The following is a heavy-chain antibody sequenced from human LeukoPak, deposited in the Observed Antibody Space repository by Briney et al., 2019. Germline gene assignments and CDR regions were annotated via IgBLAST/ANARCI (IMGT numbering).Heavy chain of an antibody. Sequence: GGSLRLSCAASGFTFSSYAMSWVRQAPGKGLEWVSAISGSGGSTHYADSVKGRFTISRDNSKNTLSLQVNSLRAEDTAVYYCAKDFRTYGHYFDYWGQGALVTVSS. J-gene: IGHJ4*02. CDR2: ISGSGGST. CDR1: GFTFSSYA. V-gene: IGHV3-23*01. CDR3: AKDFRTYGHYFDY. D-gene: IGHD3-10*01.